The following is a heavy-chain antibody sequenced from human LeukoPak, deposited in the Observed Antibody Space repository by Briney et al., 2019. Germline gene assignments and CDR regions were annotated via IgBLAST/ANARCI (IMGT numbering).Heavy chain of an antibody. CDR3: ARDGTRAYDAFDI. V-gene: IGHV1-69*04. CDR1: GGTFSSYA. CDR2: IIPILGIA. J-gene: IGHJ3*02. Sequence: ASVKVSCKASGGTFSSYAISWVRQAPGQGLEWMGRIIPILGIANYAQKFQGRVTITADKSTSTAYMELSSLRSEDTAVYYCARDGTRAYDAFDIWGQGTMVTVSS. D-gene: IGHD1-14*01.